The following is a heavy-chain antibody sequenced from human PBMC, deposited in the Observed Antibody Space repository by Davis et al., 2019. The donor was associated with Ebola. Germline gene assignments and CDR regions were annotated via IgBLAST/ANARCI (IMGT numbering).Heavy chain of an antibody. D-gene: IGHD4-23*01. J-gene: IGHJ2*01. Sequence: MPSETLSLTCTVSGGSISSSSYYWGWLRQPPGKGLEWIWSIYYSGSTYYNPSLKSRVTMAVDTSKNQFSLKLSSVIAADTAVYYCARVAGDNPIWYFDLWGRGTLVTVSS. CDR2: IYYSGST. V-gene: IGHV4-39*07. CDR3: ARVAGDNPIWYFDL. CDR1: GGSISSSSYY.